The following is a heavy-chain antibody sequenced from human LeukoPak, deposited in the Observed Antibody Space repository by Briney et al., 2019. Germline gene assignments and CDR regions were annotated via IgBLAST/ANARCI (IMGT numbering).Heavy chain of an antibody. CDR1: GFSFSTYA. CDR3: GKPAKYWLVRGNGVDV. D-gene: IGHD6-19*01. CDR2: IDAGGGDT. V-gene: IGHV3-23*01. Sequence: PGGSLRLSCAASGFSFSTYAMTWVRQAPGKGLEWVASIDAGGGDTYHSASVKGRFTISRDNSMNTLYLQMNSLRADATAVYYCGKPAKYWLVRGNGVDVWGQGTTVTVSS. J-gene: IGHJ6*02.